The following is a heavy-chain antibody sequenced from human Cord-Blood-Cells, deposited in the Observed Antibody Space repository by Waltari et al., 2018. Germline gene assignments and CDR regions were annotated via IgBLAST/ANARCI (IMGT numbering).Heavy chain of an antibody. CDR2: MNPNSGNT. CDR3: ARGGRDDFWSGYYYYYYYGMDV. Sequence: QVQLVQSGAEVKKPGASVKVSCKASGYTFTSYDINWVRQATGQGREWMGWMNPNSGNTGYAQKFQGRVTMTRNTSISTAYMELSSLRSEDTAVYYCARGGRDDFWSGYYYYYYYGMDVWGQGTTVTVSS. D-gene: IGHD3-3*01. V-gene: IGHV1-8*01. J-gene: IGHJ6*02. CDR1: GYTFTSYD.